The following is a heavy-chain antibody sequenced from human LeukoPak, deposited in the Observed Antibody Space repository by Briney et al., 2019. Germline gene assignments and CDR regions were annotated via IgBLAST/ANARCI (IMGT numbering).Heavy chain of an antibody. D-gene: IGHD1-1*01. V-gene: IGHV1-69*05. CDR3: ARATTGTTFYFDY. CDR2: IIPIFGTA. CDR1: GGTFSSYA. Sequence: SVKVSCKASGGTFSSYAISWVRQAPGQGLEWMGRIIPIFGTAIYAQKFQGRVTITTDESTSTAYMELSSLRSEDTAVYYCARATTGTTFYFDYWGQGTLVTVSS. J-gene: IGHJ4*02.